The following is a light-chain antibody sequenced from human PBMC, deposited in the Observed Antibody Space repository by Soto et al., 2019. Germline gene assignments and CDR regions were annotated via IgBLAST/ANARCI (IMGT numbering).Light chain of an antibody. CDR3: QQYYSTPCT. V-gene: IGKV4-1*01. CDR2: WAS. Sequence: DIVMTQSPDSLAVSLGERATINCKSSQSVLYSSNNKNFLAWYQQIPGQPPKLLIYWASTRESGVPDRFSGSGSGTDFTLTISSLQAEDVAVYYCQQYYSTPCTFGQGTKLEIK. CDR1: QSVLYSSNNKNF. J-gene: IGKJ2*02.